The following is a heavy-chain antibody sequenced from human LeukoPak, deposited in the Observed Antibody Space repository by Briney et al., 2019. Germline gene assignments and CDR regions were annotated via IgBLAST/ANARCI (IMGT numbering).Heavy chain of an antibody. CDR2: ISYDGSNK. J-gene: IGHJ4*02. CDR1: GFTFSSYA. D-gene: IGHD1-26*01. Sequence: GRSLRLSCAASGFTFSSYAMHWVRQAPGKGLEWVAVISYDGSNKYYADSVKGRFTISRDNSKNTLYLQMNSLRAEDTAVYYCARGALGVEWLSFDYWGQGTLVTVSS. CDR3: ARGALGVEWLSFDY. V-gene: IGHV3-30-3*01.